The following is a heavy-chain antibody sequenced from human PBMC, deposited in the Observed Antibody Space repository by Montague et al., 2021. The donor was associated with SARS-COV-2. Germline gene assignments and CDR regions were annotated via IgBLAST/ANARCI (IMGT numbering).Heavy chain of an antibody. Sequence: SLRLSCAASGFTFSNYDMNWVRQAPGKGPEWISYISTSAYTTSYAGSVKGRFTISRDNGKNSLYLQMNSLRVEDTAVYYRTRDYRSIVGDGLDIWGQGTKVTVSS. J-gene: IGHJ3*02. CDR2: ISTSAYTT. V-gene: IGHV3-48*03. CDR3: TRDYRSIVGDGLDI. CDR1: GFTFSNYD. D-gene: IGHD3-16*02.